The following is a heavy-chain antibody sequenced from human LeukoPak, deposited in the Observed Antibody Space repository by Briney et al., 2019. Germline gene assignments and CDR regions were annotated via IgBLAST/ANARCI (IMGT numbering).Heavy chain of an antibody. Sequence: ASVKVSCKASGYTFTSYDINWVRQATGQGLEWMGWMNPNSGNTGYAQKFQGRVTMTRNTSISTAYMELSSLGSEDTAVYYCARGWSSAAAGILWWWGQGTLVTVSS. CDR1: GYTFTSYD. J-gene: IGHJ4*02. CDR3: ARGWSSAAAGILWW. CDR2: MNPNSGNT. V-gene: IGHV1-8*01. D-gene: IGHD6-13*01.